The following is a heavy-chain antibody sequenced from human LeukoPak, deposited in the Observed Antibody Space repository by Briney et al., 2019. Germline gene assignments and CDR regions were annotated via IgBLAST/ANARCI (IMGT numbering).Heavy chain of an antibody. CDR2: ISASDSRT. D-gene: IGHD5-18*01. V-gene: IGHV3-23*01. CDR3: AKDLSYGFDY. J-gene: IGHJ4*02. Sequence: GGSLRLSCAASGFTFSIYAMSWGRQAPGKGLEWVSAISASDSRTYYADSVKGRFTISRDNSKNTLYLQLNSLRAEDTAIYYCAKDLSYGFDYWGQGTLVTVSS. CDR1: GFTFSIYA.